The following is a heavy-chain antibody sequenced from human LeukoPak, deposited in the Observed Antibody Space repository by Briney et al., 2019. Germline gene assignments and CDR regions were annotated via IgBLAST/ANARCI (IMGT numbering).Heavy chain of an antibody. CDR1: GFTFSSYE. CDR2: ISSSGSTI. D-gene: IGHD5-12*01. Sequence: GGSLRLSCAASGFTFSSYEMNWVRQAPGKGLEWVSYISSSGSTIYYADSVKGRFTISRDNAKNSLYLQMNNLGAEDSAVYYCARESLSSGTPIDYWGQGTLVTVSS. V-gene: IGHV3-48*03. CDR3: ARESLSSGTPIDY. J-gene: IGHJ4*02.